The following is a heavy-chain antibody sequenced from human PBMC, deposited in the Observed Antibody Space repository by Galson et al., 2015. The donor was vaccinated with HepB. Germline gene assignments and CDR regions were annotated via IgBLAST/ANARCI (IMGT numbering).Heavy chain of an antibody. CDR2: IWYDGSNT. V-gene: IGHV3-33*01. D-gene: IGHD3-10*01. Sequence: LRLSCAASGFTFSSFGMHWVRQAPGKGLEWLAVIWYDGSNTYYADSVQGRFTISRDNSKNTLYLQMNSLRAEDTAFYFCARDRGLVKPFYYFDFWGQGTLVTVSS. CDR1: GFTFSSFG. J-gene: IGHJ4*02. CDR3: ARDRGLVKPFYYFDF.